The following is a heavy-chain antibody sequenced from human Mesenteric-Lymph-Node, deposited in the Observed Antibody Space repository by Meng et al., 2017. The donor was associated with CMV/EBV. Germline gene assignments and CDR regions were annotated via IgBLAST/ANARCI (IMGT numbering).Heavy chain of an antibody. V-gene: IGHV2-5*01. D-gene: IGHD3-3*01. Sequence: TSGVGVGWIRQPPGKALEWLALIYWNDDKRHSPSLKSRVTITKDTSKNQVVLTMTNMDPVDTATYYCAHTYYDFWSGYRRLGWFDPWGQGTLVTVSS. CDR1: TSGVG. CDR2: IYWNDDK. CDR3: AHTYYDFWSGYRRLGWFDP. J-gene: IGHJ5*02.